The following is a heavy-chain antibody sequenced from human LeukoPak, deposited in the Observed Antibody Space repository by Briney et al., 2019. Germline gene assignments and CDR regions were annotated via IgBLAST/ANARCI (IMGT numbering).Heavy chain of an antibody. Sequence: ASVKVSCKASGYSFTVHYMHWVRQAPGQGLEWMGWINPKSGGTNYAQKFQGRVTMTRDTSISTAYMDMSSLRSDDTAVYYCARDNNGNSFEYWGQGTLVAVSS. V-gene: IGHV1-2*02. J-gene: IGHJ4*02. CDR3: ARDNNGNSFEY. CDR1: GYSFTVHY. CDR2: INPKSGGT. D-gene: IGHD1-26*01.